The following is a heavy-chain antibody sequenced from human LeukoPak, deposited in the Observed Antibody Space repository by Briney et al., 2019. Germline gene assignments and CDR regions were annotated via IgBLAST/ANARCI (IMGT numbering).Heavy chain of an antibody. CDR3: ARGLFGGFAAAPFDH. CDR1: GGTFNNYA. D-gene: IGHD2-2*01. J-gene: IGHJ4*02. V-gene: IGHV1-69*04. CDR2: IIPMLGKT. Sequence: GSSVKVSCTASGGTFNNYAVNWVREAPGLGLEWMGRIIPMLGKTNSAQKFQDRVTFTADKSTGTVYMELTHLRPDDTAVYFCARGLFGGFAAAPFDHWGQGTLVTVSP.